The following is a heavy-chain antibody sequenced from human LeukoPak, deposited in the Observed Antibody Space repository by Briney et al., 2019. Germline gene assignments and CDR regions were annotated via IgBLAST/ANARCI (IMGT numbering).Heavy chain of an antibody. D-gene: IGHD1-26*01. CDR2: INQDGSGK. J-gene: IGHJ2*01. CDR3: ARVVGAGYFDL. Sequence: GGSLRLSCAASGFTFSSYWMSWVRQAPGKGLEWVANINQDGSGKYYVDSVKGRFTISRDNAKNSLYLQMNSLRAEDTAVCYCARVVGAGYFDLWGRGTLVTVSS. V-gene: IGHV3-7*01. CDR1: GFTFSSYW.